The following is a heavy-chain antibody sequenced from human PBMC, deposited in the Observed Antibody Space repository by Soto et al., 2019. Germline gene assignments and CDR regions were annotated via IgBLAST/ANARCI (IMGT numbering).Heavy chain of an antibody. CDR3: PPIDPIYGYSSR. CDR2: IKSKSDGGTT. Sequence: EVQLVESGGDLVKPGGSLRLSCGASGFTFSDAWMNWVRQAPGKGLEWVGRIKSKSDGGTTDHSSPVKGRFIISRDDSKNTLFLQKNSLKIEGPAIVYRPPIDPIYGYSSRRGQGTLVTVSS. D-gene: IGHD6-13*01. V-gene: IGHV3-15*07. J-gene: IGHJ4*02. CDR1: GFTFSDAW.